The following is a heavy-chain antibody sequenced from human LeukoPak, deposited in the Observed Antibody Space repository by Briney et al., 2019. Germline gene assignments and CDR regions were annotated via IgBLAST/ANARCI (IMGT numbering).Heavy chain of an antibody. J-gene: IGHJ4*02. CDR1: GGSISSSSYY. CDR3: ARHRHYYDSSGYCLDY. CDR2: IYYSGST. D-gene: IGHD3-22*01. Sequence: SETLSLTCTVSGGSISSSSYYWGWIRQPPGKGLEWIGRIYYSGSTYYNPSLKSRVTISVDTSKNQFSLKLSSVTAADTAVYYCARHRHYYDSSGYCLDYWGQGTLVTVSS. V-gene: IGHV4-39*01.